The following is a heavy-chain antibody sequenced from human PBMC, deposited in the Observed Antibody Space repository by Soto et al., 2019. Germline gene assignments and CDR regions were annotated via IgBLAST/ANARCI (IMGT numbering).Heavy chain of an antibody. V-gene: IGHV4-59*08. J-gene: IGHJ6*03. Sequence: SETLSLTCTVSGGSISSYYWSWIRQPPGKGLEWIGYIYYSGSTNYNPSLKSRVTISVDTSKNQFSLKLSSVTAADTAVYYCARHPLTVTTFYYYYMDVWGKGTTVTVSS. CDR2: IYYSGST. CDR3: ARHPLTVTTFYYYYMDV. CDR1: GGSISSYY. D-gene: IGHD4-4*01.